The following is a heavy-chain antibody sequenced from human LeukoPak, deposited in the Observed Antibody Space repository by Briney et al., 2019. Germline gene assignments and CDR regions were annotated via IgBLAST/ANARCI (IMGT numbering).Heavy chain of an antibody. CDR1: GFTFSSYG. J-gene: IGHJ6*03. CDR3: AREFVAATPYYYYYYMDV. Sequence: PGGSLRLSCAASGFTFSSYGMHWVRQAPGKGLEWVAVISYDGSNKYYADSVKGRFTISRDNSKNTLYPQMNSLRAEDTAVYYCAREFVAATPYYYYYYMDVWGKGTTVTVSS. CDR2: ISYDGSNK. V-gene: IGHV3-30*03. D-gene: IGHD2-15*01.